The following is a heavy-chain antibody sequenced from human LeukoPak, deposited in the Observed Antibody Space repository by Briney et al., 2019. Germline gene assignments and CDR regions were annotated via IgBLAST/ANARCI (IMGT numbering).Heavy chain of an antibody. CDR1: GFTFGKYW. CDR3: ARDLGSGYFL. D-gene: IGHD3-3*01. Sequence: GGSLRLSCVASGFTFGKYWMSWVRQAPGKGLEWVANIKLDGSEKNYVDSVKGRFTISRGNAKNSLYLQMNSLRAEDTAVYYCARDLGSGYFLWGQGTTVTVSS. V-gene: IGHV3-7*01. CDR2: IKLDGSEK. J-gene: IGHJ6*02.